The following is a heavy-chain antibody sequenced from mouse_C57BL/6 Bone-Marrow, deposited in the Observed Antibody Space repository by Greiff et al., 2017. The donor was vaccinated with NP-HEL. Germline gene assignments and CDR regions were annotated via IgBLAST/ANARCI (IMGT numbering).Heavy chain of an antibody. V-gene: IGHV5-17*01. Sequence: EVKLVESGGGLVKPGGSLKLSCAASGFTFSDYGMHWVRQAPEKGLEWVAYISSGSSTIYYAATVKGRFTISSDNAKNTLFLQMTSLRSEDTAMYYCARRRYSNWFAYWGQGTLVTVSA. CDR2: ISSGSSTI. CDR1: GFTFSDYG. CDR3: ARRRYSNWFAY. D-gene: IGHD2-5*01. J-gene: IGHJ3*01.